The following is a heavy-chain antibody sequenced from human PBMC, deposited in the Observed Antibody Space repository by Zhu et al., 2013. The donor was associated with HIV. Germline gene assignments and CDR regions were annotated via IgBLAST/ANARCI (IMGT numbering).Heavy chain of an antibody. V-gene: IGHV1-69*01. J-gene: IGHJ3*02. CDR1: GYTFSSYA. CDR2: IIPIFGTA. D-gene: IGHD2-2*01. CDR3: AADYCSSTSCLVDAFDI. Sequence: VQLVQSGAXVKKPGASVKVSCKASGYTFSSYAISWVRQAPGQGLEWMGGIIPIFGTANYAQKFQGRVTITADESTSTAYMELSSLRSEDTAVYYCAADYCSSTSCLVDAFDIWGQGTMVTVSS.